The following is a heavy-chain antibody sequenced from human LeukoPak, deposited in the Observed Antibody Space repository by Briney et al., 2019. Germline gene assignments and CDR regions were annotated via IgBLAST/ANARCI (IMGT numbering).Heavy chain of an antibody. Sequence: GVSLRLSCAASGFTFNTYSMNWVRQAPGKGLEWVSSISSHSRDIYYADSVKGRFTISRDNAKNSLHLQMNSLRAEDTAVYYCARDDRDISSFRFDYWGHGILVTVSS. J-gene: IGHJ4*01. D-gene: IGHD6-6*01. CDR3: ARDDRDISSFRFDY. CDR2: ISSHSRDI. V-gene: IGHV3-21*01. CDR1: GFTFNTYS.